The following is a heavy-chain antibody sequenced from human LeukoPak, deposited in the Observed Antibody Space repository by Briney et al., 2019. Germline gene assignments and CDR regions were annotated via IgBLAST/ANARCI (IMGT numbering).Heavy chain of an antibody. V-gene: IGHV3-30*04. J-gene: IGHJ4*02. D-gene: IGHD6-19*01. CDR3: AGRTTGYSSGWLDY. Sequence: GRSLRLSCAASRFTFSSYAMDWVRQAPGKGLEWVAVISYDERNKYYADFAKGRFTISRDNSKNTLYLQMNSLRAEDTAVYYCAGRTTGYSSGWLDYWGQGTLVTVSS. CDR2: ISYDERNK. CDR1: RFTFSSYA.